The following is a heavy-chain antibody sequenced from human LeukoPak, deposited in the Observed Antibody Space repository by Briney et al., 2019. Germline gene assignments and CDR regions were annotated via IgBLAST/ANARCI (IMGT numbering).Heavy chain of an antibody. V-gene: IGHV3-30*03. CDR2: IAADGGVK. J-gene: IGHJ4*02. CDR3: AREATWGQWYFDH. CDR1: GITFSSHG. Sequence: GGSLRLSCVAAGITFSSHGMDWVRQAPGKGLGWVAVIAADGGVKHYADSVEGRFTLSRDNSKNTLYLQMNSLSVEDTAVYYCAREATWGQWYFDHWGQGTPVTVSS. D-gene: IGHD6-19*01.